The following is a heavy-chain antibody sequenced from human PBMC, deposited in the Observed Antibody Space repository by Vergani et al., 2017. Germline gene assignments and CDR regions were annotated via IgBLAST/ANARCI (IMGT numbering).Heavy chain of an antibody. J-gene: IGHJ6*02. CDR1: GFTFSSYA. CDR3: AKEGSIAARFYYYGMDV. V-gene: IGHV3-23*01. CDR2: ISGSGGST. Sequence: EVQLLESGGGLVQPGGSLRLSCAASGFTFSSYAMSWVRQAPGKGLEWVSAISGSGGSTYYADSVKGRFTISRENSKNTLYLQMNSLRAEDTAVYYCAKEGSIAARFYYYGMDVWGQGTTVTVSS. D-gene: IGHD6-6*01.